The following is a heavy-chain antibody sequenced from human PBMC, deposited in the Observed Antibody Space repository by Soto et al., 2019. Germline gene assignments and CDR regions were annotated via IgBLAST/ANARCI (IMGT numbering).Heavy chain of an antibody. CDR1: GYTFTSYG. Sequence: ASVKVSCKASGYTFTSYGISWVRQAPGQGLEWMGWINAGNGNTKYSQKFQGRVTITRDTSASTAYMELSSLRSEDTAVYYCGRGPGGPDGPGDYWGQGTLVTVSS. CDR2: INAGNGNT. CDR3: GRGPGGPDGPGDY. V-gene: IGHV1-3*01. J-gene: IGHJ4*02. D-gene: IGHD2-15*01.